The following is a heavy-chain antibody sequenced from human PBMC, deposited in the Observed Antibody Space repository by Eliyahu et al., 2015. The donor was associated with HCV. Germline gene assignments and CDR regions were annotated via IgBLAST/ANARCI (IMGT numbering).Heavy chain of an antibody. Sequence: EVQVVETGGGLIQPGGSLRLXCAASGFTVSSNYMSWVRQAPGRGLEWVSVIYSDGRTYYADSVXGRFTISRDNSKNTLYLQMNSLRPEDTAVYYCARDDYGSGSLGYWGQGTLVTVSS. V-gene: IGHV3-53*02. CDR2: IYSDGRT. CDR1: GFTVSSNY. CDR3: ARDDYGSGSLGY. J-gene: IGHJ4*02. D-gene: IGHD3-10*01.